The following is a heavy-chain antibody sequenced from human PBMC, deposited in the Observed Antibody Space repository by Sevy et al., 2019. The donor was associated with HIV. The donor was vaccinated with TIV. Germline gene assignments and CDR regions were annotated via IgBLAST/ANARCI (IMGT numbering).Heavy chain of an antibody. CDR2: ISWNSGSI. V-gene: IGHV3-9*01. D-gene: IGHD6-13*01. CDR3: ARVGSSSY. J-gene: IGHJ4*02. Sequence: GGSLRLSCAASGFTFDDYPMHWVRQAPGKGLEWVSGISWNSGSIGYADSVKGRFTISRDNAKNSLYLQMNSLRAEDTALYYCARVGSSSYWGQGTLVTVSS. CDR1: GFTFDDYP.